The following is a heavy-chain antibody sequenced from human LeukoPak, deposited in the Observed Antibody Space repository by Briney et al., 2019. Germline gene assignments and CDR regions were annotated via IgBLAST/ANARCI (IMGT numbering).Heavy chain of an antibody. CDR1: GFTFSYYS. Sequence: GGSLRLSCEDSGFTFSYYSMNWVRQAPGKGLEWVSYISTSSGTIHYADSVKGRFTISRDNVKKSVYLQMNSLRVEDTAVYYCAELGITMIGGVWGKGTTVTISS. D-gene: IGHD3-10*02. CDR2: ISTSSGTI. CDR3: AELGITMIGGV. V-gene: IGHV3-48*01. J-gene: IGHJ6*04.